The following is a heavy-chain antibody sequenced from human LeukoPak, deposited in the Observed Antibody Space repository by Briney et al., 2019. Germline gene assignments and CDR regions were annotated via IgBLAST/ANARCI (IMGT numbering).Heavy chain of an antibody. CDR1: GFTFSNYA. J-gene: IGHJ4*02. D-gene: IGHD4-17*01. CDR2: IYSGGST. CDR3: ARDGDYGDYFDY. V-gene: IGHV3-53*01. Sequence: GGSLRLSCEASGFTFSNYAMSWVRQAPGKGLEWVSVIYSGGSTYYADSVKGRFTISRDNSEDTLYLQMNSLRAEDTAVYYCARDGDYGDYFDYWGQGTLVTVSS.